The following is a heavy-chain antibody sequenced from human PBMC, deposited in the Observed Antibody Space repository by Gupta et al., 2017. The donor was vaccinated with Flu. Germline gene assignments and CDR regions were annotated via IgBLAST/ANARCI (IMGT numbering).Heavy chain of an antibody. CDR3: AKEPLKYSGYDYFDY. J-gene: IGHJ4*02. CDR2: ISGSATST. V-gene: IGHV3-23*01. Sequence: EVQLLESGGGLVQPGGSLRLSCAASGFTFSSYAMTWVRQAPGKGLEWVSTISGSATSTHYADSVKGRFTISRDNSKSTLYLQMNSLRAEDTAVYYCAKEPLKYSGYDYFDYWGQGTLVTVSS. CDR1: GFTFSSYA. D-gene: IGHD5-12*01.